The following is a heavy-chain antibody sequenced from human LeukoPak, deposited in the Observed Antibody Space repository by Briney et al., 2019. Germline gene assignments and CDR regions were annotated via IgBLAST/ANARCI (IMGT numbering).Heavy chain of an antibody. CDR3: ARDTYYTSGTYYIDYFDS. CDR2: ISHGGQT. V-gene: IGHV4-59*11. CDR1: GGSMSSHY. J-gene: IGHJ4*02. Sequence: SETLSLTCTVSGGSMSSHYWSWVRQPPGKALEWIGYISHGGQTMSNPSLSSRVTISVDTSNNQFSLKLTSVTAADTAVYFCARDTYYTSGTYYIDYFDSWGQGALVTVSS. D-gene: IGHD3-10*01.